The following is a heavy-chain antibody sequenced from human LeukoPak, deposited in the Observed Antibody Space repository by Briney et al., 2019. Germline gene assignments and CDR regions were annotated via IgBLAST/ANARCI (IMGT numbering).Heavy chain of an antibody. D-gene: IGHD6-25*01. CDR1: GYTFTSYA. CDR2: INAGSGNT. Sequence: ASVKVSCKASGYTFTSYAMHWVRQAPGQRLEWMGWINAGSGNTKYSQKFQGRVTITRDTSASTAYMELSSLRSEDTAVYYCARGEAATDSFDYWGQGTLVTVSS. V-gene: IGHV1-3*01. CDR3: ARGEAATDSFDY. J-gene: IGHJ4*02.